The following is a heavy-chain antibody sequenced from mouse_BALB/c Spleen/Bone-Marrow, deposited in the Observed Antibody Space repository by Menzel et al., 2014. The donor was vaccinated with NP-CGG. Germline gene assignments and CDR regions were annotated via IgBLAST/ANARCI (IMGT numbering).Heavy chain of an antibody. Sequence: EVKLMESGPELVKPGASMKISCKASGYSFTGYTMNWVKQSHGKNLEWIGLINPYNGGTSYNQKFKGKATLTVGKSSSTVYMGLLSLTSEDSAVYYCARDGYDRVYAMDYWGQGTSVTVSS. CDR1: GYSFTGYT. J-gene: IGHJ4*01. CDR2: INPYNGGT. CDR3: ARDGYDRVYAMDY. V-gene: IGHV1-18*01. D-gene: IGHD2-2*01.